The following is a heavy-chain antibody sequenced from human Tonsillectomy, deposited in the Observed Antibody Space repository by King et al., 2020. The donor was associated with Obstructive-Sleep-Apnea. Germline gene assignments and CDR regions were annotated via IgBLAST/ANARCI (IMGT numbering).Heavy chain of an antibody. CDR1: GYSFTSYW. D-gene: IGHD3-9*01. CDR3: ARGAPYYDISTGYYWGYYFDY. J-gene: IGHJ4*02. Sequence: VQLVESGAEVKKPGESLKISCKGSGYSFTSYWIGWVRQMPGKGLEWMGIIYPGDSDTRYSPSFQGQVTISADKSISTAYLQWSSLKASDTAMYYCARGAPYYDISTGYYWGYYFDYWGQGTLVTVSS. V-gene: IGHV5-51*01. CDR2: IYPGDSDT.